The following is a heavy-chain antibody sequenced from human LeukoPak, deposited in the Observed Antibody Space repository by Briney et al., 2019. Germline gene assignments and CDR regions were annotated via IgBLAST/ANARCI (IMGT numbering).Heavy chain of an antibody. D-gene: IGHD6-13*01. V-gene: IGHV3-53*01. Sequence: GGSLRLSCAASGFTVSSNYMSWVRQAPGKGLEWVSVIYSGGSTYYADSVKGRFTISRDNSKNTLYLQMNSLRAEDTAVDYCARNGYSSSWYPNWGQGPLVTVSS. CDR1: GFTVSSNY. J-gene: IGHJ4*02. CDR2: IYSGGST. CDR3: ARNGYSSSWYPN.